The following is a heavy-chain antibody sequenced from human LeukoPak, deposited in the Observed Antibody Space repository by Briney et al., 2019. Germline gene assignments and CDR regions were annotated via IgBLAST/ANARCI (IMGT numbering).Heavy chain of an antibody. CDR2: IIPIFGTA. Sequence: ASVKVSCKASGGTFSSYAISWVRQAPGQGLEWMGGIIPIFGTANYAQKFQGRVTITADKSTSTAYMELSSLRSEDTAVYYCARRRYYYDSSGYYSVFDYWGQGTLVTVSS. V-gene: IGHV1-69*06. J-gene: IGHJ4*02. D-gene: IGHD3-22*01. CDR3: ARRRYYYDSSGYYSVFDY. CDR1: GGTFSSYA.